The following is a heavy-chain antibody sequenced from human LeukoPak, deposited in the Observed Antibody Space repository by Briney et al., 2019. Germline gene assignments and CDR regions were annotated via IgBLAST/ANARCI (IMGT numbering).Heavy chain of an antibody. Sequence: GGSLRLSCAASGFIFSGYYMSWIRQAPGKGLEWVSYISTAGSTIYYADSVKGRFTISRDNAKNSLYLQMNSLRAEDTAVYYCARGYNWNYPIDYWGQGTLVTVSS. J-gene: IGHJ4*02. CDR2: ISTAGSTI. V-gene: IGHV3-11*04. CDR1: GFIFSGYY. CDR3: ARGYNWNYPIDY. D-gene: IGHD1-7*01.